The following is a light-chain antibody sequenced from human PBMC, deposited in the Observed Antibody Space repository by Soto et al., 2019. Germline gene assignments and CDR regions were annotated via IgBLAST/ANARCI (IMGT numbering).Light chain of an antibody. J-gene: IGLJ2*01. Sequence: QSALTQPASASGSPGQSITISCTGTSRDVGGYNYVSWYQQHPGKAPKLMIYDVSNRPSGVSNRFSGSKSGNTASLTISGLQAEDEADYYCSSYTGSSIVVFGGGTKLTVL. CDR3: SSYTGSSIVV. CDR2: DVS. CDR1: SRDVGGYNY. V-gene: IGLV2-14*01.